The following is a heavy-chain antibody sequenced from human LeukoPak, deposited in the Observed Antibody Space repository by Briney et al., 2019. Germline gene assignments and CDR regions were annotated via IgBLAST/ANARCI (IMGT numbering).Heavy chain of an antibody. CDR2: IWYDGSNK. V-gene: IGHV3-33*01. J-gene: IGHJ4*02. D-gene: IGHD2-21*02. Sequence: PGGSLRLSCAASRFTFSSYGMHWVRQALGKGLEWVAVIWYDGSNKYYADSVKGRFTISRDNSKNTLYLQMNSLRAEDTAVYYCVREGDEEAFDYWGQGTLVTVSS. CDR1: RFTFSSYG. CDR3: VREGDEEAFDY.